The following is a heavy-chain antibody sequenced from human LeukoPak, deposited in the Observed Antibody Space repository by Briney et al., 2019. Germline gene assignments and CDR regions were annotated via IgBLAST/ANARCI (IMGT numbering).Heavy chain of an antibody. V-gene: IGHV3-30*02. D-gene: IGHD3-22*01. J-gene: IGHJ4*02. CDR3: ARDKFSSDWYIDF. CDR1: GFTFSNYG. Sequence: GGSLRLSCTASGFTFSNYGMHWVRQAPGKGLEWVAFIRYDGSKKYYTDSVKGRFTISRDNSRTTLYLQMNSLRIDDTAVYYCARDKFSSDWYIDFWGQGTRVTVSP. CDR2: IRYDGSKK.